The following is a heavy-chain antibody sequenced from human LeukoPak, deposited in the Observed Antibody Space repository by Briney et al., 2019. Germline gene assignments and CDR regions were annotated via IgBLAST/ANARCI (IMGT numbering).Heavy chain of an antibody. V-gene: IGHV5-51*01. CDR2: IYPGDSDT. J-gene: IGHJ4*02. Sequence: GESLKISCKGSGYSFTSYWIGLVRQMPGKGLEWMGIIYPGDSDTRYSPSFQGQVTISADKSISTAYLQWSSLKASDTAMYYCARRDYYDSSGYYSYYFDYWGQGTLVTVSS. CDR1: GYSFTSYW. D-gene: IGHD3-22*01. CDR3: ARRDYYDSSGYYSYYFDY.